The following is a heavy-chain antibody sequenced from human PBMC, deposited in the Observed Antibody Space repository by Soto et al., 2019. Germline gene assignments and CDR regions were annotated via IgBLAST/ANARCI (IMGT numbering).Heavy chain of an antibody. J-gene: IGHJ6*02. Sequence: GASVKVSCKASGYTFTSYAMHWVRQAPGQRLEWMGWINAGNGNTKYSQKFQGRVTITRDTSASTAHMELSSLRSEDTAVYYCARGPSPARWGVLGMDVWGQGTTVTVS. CDR1: GYTFTSYA. D-gene: IGHD3-16*01. V-gene: IGHV1-3*01. CDR2: INAGNGNT. CDR3: ARGPSPARWGVLGMDV.